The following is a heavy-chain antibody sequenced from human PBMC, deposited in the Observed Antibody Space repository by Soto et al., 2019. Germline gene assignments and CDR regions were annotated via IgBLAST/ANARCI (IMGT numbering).Heavy chain of an antibody. Sequence: GASVKVSCKASGYTFTSYGISWVRQAPGQGLEWMGWISAYNGNTNYAQKLQGRVTMTTDTSTSTAYMELRSLRSDDTAVYYCARDTYYDILTGLDYWGQGTLVTVSS. J-gene: IGHJ4*02. CDR1: GYTFTSYG. CDR3: ARDTYYDILTGLDY. CDR2: ISAYNGNT. V-gene: IGHV1-18*01. D-gene: IGHD3-9*01.